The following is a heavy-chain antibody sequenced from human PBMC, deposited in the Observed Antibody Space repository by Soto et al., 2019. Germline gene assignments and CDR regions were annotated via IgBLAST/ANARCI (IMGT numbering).Heavy chain of an antibody. Sequence: QVQLVQSGAEVKKPGASVKVSCKASGYTFTGYYMHWVRQAPGQGLEWMGWINPKSGGTNYAQNMQGRVTMTRDTSINTAHMELSRLRSDDTAVYYCAPGGPVEAVSIHFDYWGQGTLVSVSS. CDR2: INPKSGGT. J-gene: IGHJ4*02. CDR3: APGGPVEAVSIHFDY. D-gene: IGHD2-15*01. CDR1: GYTFTGYY. V-gene: IGHV1-2*02.